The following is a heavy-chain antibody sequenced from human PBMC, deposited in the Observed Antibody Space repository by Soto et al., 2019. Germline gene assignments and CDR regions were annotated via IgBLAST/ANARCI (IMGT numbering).Heavy chain of an antibody. D-gene: IGHD3-10*01. J-gene: IGHJ6*02. V-gene: IGHV1-2*04. CDR2: INPNSGGT. CDR1: GYTFIGYY. Sequence: VQLVQSGAEVKKPGESLKISCKGSGYTFIGYYIHWVRQAPGQGLEWMGWINPNSGGTNYAQRFQGWVTMTRDRSISTAYMELSRLKSDDTAVYYCARVGGGLASLGYYGMDVWGQGTTVTVSS. CDR3: ARVGGGLASLGYYGMDV.